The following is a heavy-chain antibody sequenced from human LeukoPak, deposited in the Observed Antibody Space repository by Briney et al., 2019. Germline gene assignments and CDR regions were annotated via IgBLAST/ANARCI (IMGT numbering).Heavy chain of an antibody. CDR3: ARGKDFWSGYHVYWYFDL. J-gene: IGHJ2*01. D-gene: IGHD3-3*01. Sequence: SETLSLTCTVSGDSIRSYFWSWIRQPPGKGLEWIGYIYYSGSTNYNPSLKSRVTISVDTSKNQFSLKLSSVTAADTAVYYCARGKDFWSGYHVYWYFDLWGRGTLVTVSS. CDR2: IYYSGST. CDR1: GDSIRSYF. V-gene: IGHV4-59*01.